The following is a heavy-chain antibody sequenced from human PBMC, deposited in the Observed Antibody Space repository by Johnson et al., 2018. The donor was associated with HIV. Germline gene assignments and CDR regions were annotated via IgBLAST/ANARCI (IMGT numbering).Heavy chain of an antibody. J-gene: IGHJ3*01. V-gene: IGHV3-43D*03. CDR2: ISWDGGST. Sequence: VQLVESGGGVVRPERSLRLSCAASGFTFDDYAMHWVRQAPGKGLEWVSLISWDGGSTYYADSVKGRFTISRDNNKNSLNLQMYRLRAEATAVYYCACDRAPVYSSSSTPFDAFDFWGQGTMVTVSS. CDR1: GFTFDDYA. CDR3: ACDRAPVYSSSSTPFDAFDF. D-gene: IGHD6-6*01.